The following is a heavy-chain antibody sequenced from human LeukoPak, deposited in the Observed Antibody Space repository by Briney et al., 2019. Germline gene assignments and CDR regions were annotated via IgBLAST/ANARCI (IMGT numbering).Heavy chain of an antibody. CDR1: GGSFSGYY. J-gene: IGHJ4*02. Sequence: SETLSLTCAVYGGSFSGYYWSWIRQPPGKGLEWIGEINHSGSTNYNPSLKSRVTISVDTSKNQFSLKLSSVTAAGTAVYYCARDLIAAAVPFDYWGQGTLVTVSS. V-gene: IGHV4-34*01. CDR3: ARDLIAAAVPFDY. D-gene: IGHD6-13*01. CDR2: INHSGST.